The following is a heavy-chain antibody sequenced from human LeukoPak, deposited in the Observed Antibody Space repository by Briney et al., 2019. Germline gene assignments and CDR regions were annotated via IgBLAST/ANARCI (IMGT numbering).Heavy chain of an antibody. CDR3: AKHDSSSYF. CDR2: IRYDESNQ. CDR1: GFSFRSYG. D-gene: IGHD3-22*01. V-gene: IGHV3-30*02. Sequence: GGSLRLSCAASGFSFRSYGMHWVRQAPGKGLEWVAFIRYDESNQYYADSAKGRFTISRDNSKNTLYLQMNSLRAEDTAVYYCAKHDSSSYFWGQGALVTVSS. J-gene: IGHJ4*02.